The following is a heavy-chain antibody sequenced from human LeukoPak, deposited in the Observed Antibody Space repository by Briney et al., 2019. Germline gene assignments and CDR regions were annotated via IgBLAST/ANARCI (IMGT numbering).Heavy chain of an antibody. CDR1: GYTFTSYG. CDR2: INPNSGGT. CDR3: ARDPGSGYSFLHYFDY. V-gene: IGHV1-2*02. Sequence: ASVKVSCKASGYTFTSYGISWVRQAPGQGLEWMGWINPNSGGTNYAQRFQGRVTMTRDTSISTAYMELSRLRSDDTAVYYCARDPGSGYSFLHYFDYWGQGTLVTVSS. J-gene: IGHJ4*02. D-gene: IGHD5-18*01.